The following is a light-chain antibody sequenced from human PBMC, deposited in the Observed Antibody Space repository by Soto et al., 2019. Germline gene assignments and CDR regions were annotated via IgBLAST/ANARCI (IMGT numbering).Light chain of an antibody. CDR3: QQSYSIPRT. Sequence: DIQMTQSPSSLSASVGDRVTITCRASQSISTYLNWYQQKPGKAPKLLIYAASSLQSGVPSRFSGSGSGTDFTLTISSLQPEDFATYYCQQSYSIPRTFGQATKLEIK. J-gene: IGKJ2*01. V-gene: IGKV1-39*01. CDR1: QSISTY. CDR2: AAS.